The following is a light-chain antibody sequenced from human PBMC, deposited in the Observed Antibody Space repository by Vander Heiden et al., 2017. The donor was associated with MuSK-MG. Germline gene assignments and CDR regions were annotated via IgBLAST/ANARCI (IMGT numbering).Light chain of an antibody. CDR2: YDN. J-gene: IGLJ1*01. Sequence: SYVVTQPPAVSGAPGKTARMTRGGGKMKNYSVHWYQQTPGQAPIVVIYYDNKRPSGIPELFSGSNSGNTATLTISRVEAGDEADYFCQVLDSSRNPSYVFGTGTKVTVL. V-gene: IGLV3-21*04. CDR1: KMKNYS. CDR3: QVLDSSRNPSYV.